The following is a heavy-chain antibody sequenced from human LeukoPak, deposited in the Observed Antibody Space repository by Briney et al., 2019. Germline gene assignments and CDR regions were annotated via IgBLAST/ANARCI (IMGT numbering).Heavy chain of an antibody. J-gene: IGHJ4*02. CDR1: GFTFSRYS. CDR3: AREESGGYFDY. V-gene: IGHV3-21*01. CDR2: ISSSSSYI. D-gene: IGHD2-8*02. Sequence: PGGSLRLSCAASGFTFSRYSMNWVRQPPGKGLEWVSSISSSSSYIYYADAVKGRFTISRDNAKTSLYLQRNSLRAEDTAVYYCAREESGGYFDYWGQGTPVTVSS.